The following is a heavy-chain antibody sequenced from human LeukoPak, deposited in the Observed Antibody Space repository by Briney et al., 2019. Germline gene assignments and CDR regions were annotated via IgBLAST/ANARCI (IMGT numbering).Heavy chain of an antibody. Sequence: GGSLRLSCAASGFTFSNYWMSWVRQTPGKGLEWVATIEQDGSEKYYVDSVKGRFTISRDNAKNSLYLQMNSLRAEDTAVYYCARTAMDPGTFDYWGQGTLVTVSS. D-gene: IGHD5-18*01. CDR2: IEQDGSEK. V-gene: IGHV3-7*01. CDR1: GFTFSNYW. J-gene: IGHJ4*02. CDR3: ARTAMDPGTFDY.